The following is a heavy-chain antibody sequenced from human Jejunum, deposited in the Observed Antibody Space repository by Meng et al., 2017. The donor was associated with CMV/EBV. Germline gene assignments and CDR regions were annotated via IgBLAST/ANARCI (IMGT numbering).Heavy chain of an antibody. CDR3: ARRAGSLYYFDY. Sequence: KGSGYSFTTYWIGWVRQVPGKGLEWMGIIYPDDSDTTYSPSFQGQVTISADKSINTAYLQWSSLKASDSAMYYCARRAGSLYYFDYWGQGTLVTVSS. D-gene: IGHD2-15*01. CDR2: IYPDDSDT. J-gene: IGHJ4*02. V-gene: IGHV5-51*01. CDR1: GYSFTTYW.